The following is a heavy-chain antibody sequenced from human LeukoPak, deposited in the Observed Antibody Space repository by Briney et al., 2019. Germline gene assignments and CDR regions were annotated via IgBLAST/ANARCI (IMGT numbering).Heavy chain of an antibody. CDR2: IYYSGST. J-gene: IGHJ4*02. V-gene: IGHV4-31*03. D-gene: IGHD1-26*01. CDR3: ARDVAVGSFCYFDY. CDR1: GGSISSSDYY. Sequence: SETLSLTCTVSGGSISSSDYYWGWIRQHPGKGLEWIGYIYYSGSTYYNPSLKSRVTISVDTSKNQFSLKLSSVTAADTAVYYCARDVAVGSFCYFDYWGQGTLVTVSS.